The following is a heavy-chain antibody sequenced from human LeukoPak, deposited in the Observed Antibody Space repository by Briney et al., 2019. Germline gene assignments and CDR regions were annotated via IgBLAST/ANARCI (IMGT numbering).Heavy chain of an antibody. J-gene: IGHJ3*02. V-gene: IGHV4-59*01. CDR3: ARDSGAGAGTGPYAFDI. CDR2: IYYSGST. D-gene: IGHD6-13*01. CDR1: GGSISSYY. Sequence: SETLSLTCTVSGGSISSYYWSWIRQPPGKGLEWIGYIYYSGSTNYNPSLKSRVTISVDTSKNQFSLKLSSVTAADTAVYYCARDSGAGAGTGPYAFDIWGQGTMVTVSS.